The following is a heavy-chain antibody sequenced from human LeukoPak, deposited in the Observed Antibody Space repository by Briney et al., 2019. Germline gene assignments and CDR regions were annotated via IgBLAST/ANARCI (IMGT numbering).Heavy chain of an antibody. D-gene: IGHD3-3*01. CDR1: GGSISSSNW. CDR3: AREAPLWSGSNYYYYMDV. J-gene: IGHJ6*03. CDR2: IYHSGST. V-gene: IGHV4-4*02. Sequence: PSGTLSLTCAVSGGSISSSNWWSWVRQPPGKGLEWIGEIYHSGSTNYNPSLKSRVTISVDKSKNQFSLKLSSVTAADTAVYYCAREAPLWSGSNYYYYMDVWGKGTTVTVSS.